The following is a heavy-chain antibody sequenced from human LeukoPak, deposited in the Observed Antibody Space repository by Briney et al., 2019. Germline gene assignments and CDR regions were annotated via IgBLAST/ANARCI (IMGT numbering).Heavy chain of an antibody. CDR2: INPNTGGT. Sequence: EASVKVSCKASGYTFTGYYIHWVRQAPGRGLEWVGWINPNTGGTNYAQRFQGRVTMTGDTSISTAYMELSRLRSDDTAVYYCARDFEYNSATYYFDYWGRGTLVTVSS. V-gene: IGHV1-2*02. J-gene: IGHJ4*02. D-gene: IGHD6-6*01. CDR3: ARDFEYNSATYYFDY. CDR1: GYTFTGYY.